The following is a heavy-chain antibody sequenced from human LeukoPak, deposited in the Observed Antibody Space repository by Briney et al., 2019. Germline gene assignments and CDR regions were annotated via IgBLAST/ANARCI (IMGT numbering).Heavy chain of an antibody. CDR3: ARGDFDWLLFSFSGYYGMDV. V-gene: IGHV1-2*02. D-gene: IGHD3-9*01. Sequence: ASVKVSCKASGYTFTGYYMHWVRQAPGQGLEWMGWINPNGGGTNYAQKFQGRVTMTRDTSISTAYMELSRLRSDDTAVYYCARGDFDWLLFSFSGYYGMDVWGQGTTVTVSS. CDR2: INPNGGGT. J-gene: IGHJ6*02. CDR1: GYTFTGYY.